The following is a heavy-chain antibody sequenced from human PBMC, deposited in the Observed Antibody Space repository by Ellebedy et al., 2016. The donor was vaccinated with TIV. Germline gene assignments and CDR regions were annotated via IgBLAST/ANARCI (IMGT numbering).Heavy chain of an antibody. J-gene: IGHJ5*02. V-gene: IGHV4-39*07. Sequence: MPSETLSLTCTVSGGSISNSDYYRDWIRQPPGKGLEWIGSIYYSGSTYYNPSLKSRVTISVDTSKNQFSLNLGSVTAADTAVYYCARDPALPRGRFDPWGQGTLVTVSS. CDR1: GGSISNSDYY. CDR3: ARDPALPRGRFDP. CDR2: IYYSGST.